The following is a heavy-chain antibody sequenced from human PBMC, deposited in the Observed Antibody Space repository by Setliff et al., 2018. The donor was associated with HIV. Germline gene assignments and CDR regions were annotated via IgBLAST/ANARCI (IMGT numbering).Heavy chain of an antibody. CDR3: ARGTFSGSYSYYYYGMDV. Sequence: SVKVSCKASGGTFGIYGISWVRQAPGQGLEWMGGTIPMFGTANYAQEFQGRVTITTDESTNTGYMELSSLRSEDTAAYYCARGTFSGSYSYYYYGMDVWGQGTTVTVSS. J-gene: IGHJ6*02. D-gene: IGHD1-26*01. CDR1: GGTFGIYG. V-gene: IGHV1-69*05. CDR2: TIPMFGTA.